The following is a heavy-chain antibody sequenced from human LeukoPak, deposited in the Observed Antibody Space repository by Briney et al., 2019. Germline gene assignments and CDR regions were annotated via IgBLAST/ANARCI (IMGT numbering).Heavy chain of an antibody. Sequence: GGSLRLSCAASGFTFSTYDMHWVRQARGKGLEWVSAIGPAGDTYYPGSVKGRFTISRENAENSLYLQMNGLRAGDTAVYYCARGLYSSGPPGYWGQGTLVTVSS. CDR1: GFTFSTYD. CDR3: ARGLYSSGPPGY. J-gene: IGHJ4*02. D-gene: IGHD6-19*01. V-gene: IGHV3-13*01. CDR2: IGPAGDT.